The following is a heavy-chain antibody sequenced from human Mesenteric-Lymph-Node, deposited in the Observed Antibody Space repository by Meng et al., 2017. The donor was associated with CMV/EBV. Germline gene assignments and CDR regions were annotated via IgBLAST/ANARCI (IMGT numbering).Heavy chain of an antibody. J-gene: IGHJ6*02. CDR3: TREAYCSSTSCYGGGGGMDV. V-gene: IGHV3-15*01. CDR1: GFTFSNAW. Sequence: GESLKISCAASGFTFSNAWMSWVRQAPGKGLEWVGRIKSKTDGGTTEYAASVKGRFTISRDDSKSIAYLQMNSLKTEDTAVYYCTREAYCSSTSCYGGGGGMDVWGQGTTVTVSS. D-gene: IGHD2-2*01. CDR2: IKSKTDGGTT.